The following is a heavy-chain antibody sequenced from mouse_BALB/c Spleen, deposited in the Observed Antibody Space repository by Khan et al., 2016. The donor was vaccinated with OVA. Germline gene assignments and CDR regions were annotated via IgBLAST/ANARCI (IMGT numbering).Heavy chain of an antibody. CDR2: IYPGDGNT. Sequence: QMQFEESGAELVRPGSSVKISCKASGYAFSSYWMNWVKQRPGQGLEWIGQIYPGDGNTHYNGNFKGKATLTADKSSSTAYMQLSSLTSDDSAVYFCARLGYWLAYWGQGTLVTVSA. D-gene: IGHD2-14*01. CDR1: GYAFSSYW. CDR3: ARLGYWLAY. V-gene: IGHV1-80*01. J-gene: IGHJ3*01.